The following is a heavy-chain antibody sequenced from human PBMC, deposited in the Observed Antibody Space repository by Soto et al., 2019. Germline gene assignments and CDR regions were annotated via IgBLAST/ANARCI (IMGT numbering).Heavy chain of an antibody. V-gene: IGHV1-24*01. J-gene: IGHJ4*02. D-gene: IGHD3-9*01. CDR1: GYTLTELS. CDR2: FDPEDGET. Sequence: DSVKVSCKVSGYTLTELSMHWVRQAPGKGLEWMGGFDPEDGETIYAQKFQGRVTMAEDTSTDTAYMELSSLRSEDTAVYYCATRRSQGSYDILTGYYFDYWGQGTLGTVSS. CDR3: ATRRSQGSYDILTGYYFDY.